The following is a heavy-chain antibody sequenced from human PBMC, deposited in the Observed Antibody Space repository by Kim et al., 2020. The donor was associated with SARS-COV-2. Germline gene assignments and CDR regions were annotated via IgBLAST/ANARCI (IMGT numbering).Heavy chain of an antibody. CDR2: INWNGGST. CDR1: GFTFDDYG. J-gene: IGHJ4*02. V-gene: IGHV3-20*01. D-gene: IGHD6-19*01. CDR3: ARDSRYSGWYHRDY. Sequence: GGSLRLSCAASGFTFDDYGMSWVRQAPGKGLEWVSGINWNGGSTGYADSVKGRFTISRDNAKNSLYLQMNSLRAEDTALYHCARDSRYSGWYHRDYWGQGTLVTVSS.